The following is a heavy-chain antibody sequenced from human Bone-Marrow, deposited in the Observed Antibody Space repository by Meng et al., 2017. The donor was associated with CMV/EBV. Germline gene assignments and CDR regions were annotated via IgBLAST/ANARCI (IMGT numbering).Heavy chain of an antibody. CDR3: ARSRRVVVIASYPDY. D-gene: IGHD2-21*01. CDR2: ISSSGSTI. J-gene: IGHJ4*02. V-gene: IGHV3-48*01. CDR1: GFSFSSYG. Sequence: GGSLRLSCAASGFSFSSYGIHWVRQAPGKGLEWVSYISSSGSTIYYADSVKGRFTISRDNSKNTLYLQMNSLRAEDTAVYYCARSRRVVVIASYPDYWGQGTLVTVSS.